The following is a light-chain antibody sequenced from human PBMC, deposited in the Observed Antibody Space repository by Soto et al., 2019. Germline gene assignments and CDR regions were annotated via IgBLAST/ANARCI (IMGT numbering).Light chain of an antibody. CDR3: QQYGSSPRT. CDR1: QSVSSSY. Sequence: EIVLTQSPGTLSLSPGERATLSCRASQSVSSSYLAWYQQEPGQAPRLLIYGASSRATGIPDRFSGSGSGTDFTLTTSRLEPEDFAVYYCQQYGSSPRTFGQGTKVDIK. V-gene: IGKV3-20*01. J-gene: IGKJ1*01. CDR2: GAS.